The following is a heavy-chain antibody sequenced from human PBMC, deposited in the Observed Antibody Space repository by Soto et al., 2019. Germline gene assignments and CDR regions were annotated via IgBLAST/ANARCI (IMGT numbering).Heavy chain of an antibody. CDR2: ISGSGGST. CDR3: AKDEPVFTMVHSGGMHV. J-gene: IGHJ6*02. CDR1: GFTFSSYA. V-gene: IGHV3-23*01. Sequence: SLRLSCAASGFTFSSYAMSWVRQAPGKGLEWVSAISGSGGSTYYADSVKGRFTISRDNSKNTLYLQMNSLRAEDTAVYYCAKDEPVFTMVHSGGMHVWGQGTTVTVSS. D-gene: IGHD3-10*01.